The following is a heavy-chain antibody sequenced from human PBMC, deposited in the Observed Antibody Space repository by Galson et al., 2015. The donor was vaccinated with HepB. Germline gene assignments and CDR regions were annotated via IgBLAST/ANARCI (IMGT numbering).Heavy chain of an antibody. J-gene: IGHJ3*02. Sequence: PALVKPTQTLTLTCTFSGFSLSTSGMCVSWIRQPPGKALEWLALIDWDDDKYYSTSLKTRLTISKDTSKNQVVLTMTNMDPVDTATYYCARTREDYNQGGAFDIWGQGTMVTVSS. CDR1: GFSLSTSGMC. CDR2: IDWDDDK. CDR3: ARTREDYNQGGAFDI. D-gene: IGHD3-16*01. V-gene: IGHV2-70*01.